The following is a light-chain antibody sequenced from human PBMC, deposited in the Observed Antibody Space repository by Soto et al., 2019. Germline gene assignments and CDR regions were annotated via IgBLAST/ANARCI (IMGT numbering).Light chain of an antibody. J-gene: IGLJ1*01. CDR1: SSNIGTNH. CDR3: AAWDDSLSGLYV. Sequence: VLTQPPSVSGTPGQRVTISCSGGSSNIGTNHVYWYQQLPGAAPKVLIYSNNQRPSGVPDRFSGAKSGTSASLAISGLRSEDEADYYCAAWDDSLSGLYVFGTGTKVTVL. V-gene: IGLV1-47*02. CDR2: SNN.